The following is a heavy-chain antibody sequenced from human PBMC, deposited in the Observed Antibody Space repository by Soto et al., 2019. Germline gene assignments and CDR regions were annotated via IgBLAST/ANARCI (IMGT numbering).Heavy chain of an antibody. CDR1: GFTFSSYD. V-gene: IGHV3-13*01. D-gene: IGHD6-13*01. Sequence: EVQLVESGGGLVQPGGSLRLSCAASGFTFSSYDMHWVRQATGKGLEWVSAMGTAGDTYYPGSVKGRFTISRENAKNSLYLQMNSLRAEDTAVYYCARESYSSSSLDYWGQGTLVTVSS. J-gene: IGHJ4*02. CDR3: ARESYSSSSLDY. CDR2: MGTAGDT.